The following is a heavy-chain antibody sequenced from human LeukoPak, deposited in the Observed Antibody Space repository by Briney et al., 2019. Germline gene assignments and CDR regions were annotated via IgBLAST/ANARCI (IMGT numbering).Heavy chain of an antibody. V-gene: IGHV2-70*11. CDR3: ARIRGSGYNYYSCYMVV. J-gene: IGHJ6*03. Sequence: SGPTLVNPPQTLALTCTFPGFSLSTSGMCVSWIRQPPGEALEWLPRIDWDDDKYYSTSLKTRLTISKDTSKNQVVLTMTNMDPVDTATYSWARIRGSGYNYYSCYMVVWGKGTTFTVSS. D-gene: IGHD3-22*01. CDR2: IDWDDDK. CDR1: GFSLSTSGMC.